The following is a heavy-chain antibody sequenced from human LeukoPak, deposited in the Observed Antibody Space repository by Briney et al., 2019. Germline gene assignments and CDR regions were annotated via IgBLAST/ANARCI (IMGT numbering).Heavy chain of an antibody. CDR2: VTRDGSGT. V-gene: IGHV3-7*01. CDR3: VTEYWYRFDY. CDR1: GFNFLGYN. J-gene: IGHJ4*02. D-gene: IGHD6-13*01. Sequence: GXSLRLSCITSGFNFLGYNMAWVRQAPGKGLEWLATVTRDGSGTEYIDSVSGRFTISRDNAKNSVYLQMNILRAEDTAVYFCVTEYWYRFDYWGQGLLLTVSS.